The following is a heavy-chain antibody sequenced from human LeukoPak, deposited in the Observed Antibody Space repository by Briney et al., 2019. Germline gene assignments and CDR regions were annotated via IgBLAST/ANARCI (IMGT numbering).Heavy chain of an antibody. Sequence: ASVKVSCKVSGYTLTELSMHWVRQAPGKGLAWMGGFDPEDGETIYAQKFQGRVTMTEDTSTDTAYMELSSLRSEDTAVYYCATHPMAAAGTPDYYYYGMDVWGQGTTVTVSS. CDR2: FDPEDGET. CDR3: ATHPMAAAGTPDYYYYGMDV. V-gene: IGHV1-24*01. D-gene: IGHD6-13*01. CDR1: GYTLTELS. J-gene: IGHJ6*02.